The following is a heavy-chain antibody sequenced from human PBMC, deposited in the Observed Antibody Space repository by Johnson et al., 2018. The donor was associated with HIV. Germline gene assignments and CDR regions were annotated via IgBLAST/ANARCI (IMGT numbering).Heavy chain of an antibody. Sequence: QVQLVESGGGLVQPGGSLRLSCAASGFNFSHYGMHWVRQAPGKGLEWVAFIRNDGSNKFYADSVRGRFTISRDNSRKTLYLQMSNLRTEETAAYYCAKDRDRPNPHHAFDIWGQGTMVTVSS. CDR2: IRNDGSNK. CDR1: GFNFSHYG. V-gene: IGHV3-30*02. J-gene: IGHJ3*02. D-gene: IGHD2-8*01. CDR3: AKDRDRPNPHHAFDI.